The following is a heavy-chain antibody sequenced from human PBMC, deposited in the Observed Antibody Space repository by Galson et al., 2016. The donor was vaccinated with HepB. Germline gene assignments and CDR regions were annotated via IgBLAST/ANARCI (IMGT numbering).Heavy chain of an antibody. CDR2: INPDGSAE. CDR3: ASGETTVTADAFDI. CDR1: GFTFSSYW. V-gene: IGHV3-7*01. Sequence: SLRLSCAASGFTFSSYWMYWVRQAPGKGLEWVANINPDGSAEYYVDSVKGRFTISRDNAKNSLYLQMSSLRAEDTAVYYCASGETTVTADAFDIWGQGTMVTVSS. D-gene: IGHD4-17*01. J-gene: IGHJ3*02.